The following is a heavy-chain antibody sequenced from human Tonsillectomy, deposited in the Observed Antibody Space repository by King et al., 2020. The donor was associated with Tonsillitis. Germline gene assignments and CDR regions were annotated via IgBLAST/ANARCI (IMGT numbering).Heavy chain of an antibody. CDR3: TREKRYSSSWVDY. Sequence: EVQLVESGGGLVQPGRSLRLSCTASGFTFGDYAMSWFRQAPGKGLEWVGFIRSKAYGGTTEYAASVKGRFTISRDDSKSIAYLQMNSLKNEDTAVYYCTREKRYSSSWVDYWGQGTLVTVSS. J-gene: IGHJ4*02. V-gene: IGHV3-49*03. CDR2: IRSKAYGGTT. D-gene: IGHD6-13*01. CDR1: GFTFGDYA.